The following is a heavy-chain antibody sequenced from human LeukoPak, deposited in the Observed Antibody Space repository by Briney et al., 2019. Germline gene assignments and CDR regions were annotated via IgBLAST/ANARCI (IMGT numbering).Heavy chain of an antibody. J-gene: IGHJ4*02. CDR3: TRGGVDF. V-gene: IGHV3-74*01. CDR1: GFTISSYW. Sequence: GGSLRLSCAASGFTISSYWMHWVRQAPGKGLVWVSRINSDGSTTTYADSAKGRFTISRNNAKNTLYLQMNSLRAEDTAVYYCTRGGVDFWGQGTLVTVS. D-gene: IGHD6-25*01. CDR2: INSDGSTT.